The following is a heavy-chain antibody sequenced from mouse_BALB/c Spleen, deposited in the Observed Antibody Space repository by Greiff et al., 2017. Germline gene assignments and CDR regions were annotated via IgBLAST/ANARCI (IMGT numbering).Heavy chain of an antibody. Sequence: QVQLQQSGPELVKPGASVKISCKASGYAFSSSWMNWVKQRPGQGLECIGRIYPGDGDTNYNGKFKGKATLTADKSSSTAYMQLSSLTSVDSAVYFCARGYYGSSYGYYLEYWGQGTTLTGSS. V-gene: IGHV1-82*01. D-gene: IGHD1-1*01. J-gene: IGHJ2*01. CDR2: IYPGDGDT. CDR1: GYAFSSSW. CDR3: ARGYYGSSYGYYLEY.